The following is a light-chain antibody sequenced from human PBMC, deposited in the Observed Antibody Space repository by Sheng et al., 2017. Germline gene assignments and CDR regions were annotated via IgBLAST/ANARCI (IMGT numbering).Light chain of an antibody. CDR1: QSVSSSY. Sequence: EIVLTQSPGTLSLSPGERATLSCRASQSVSSSYLAWYQQKPGQAPRLLIYGASTRATGIPARFSGSGSGTDFTLTISRLEPEDFAVYYCHHYGSSPSGTFGQGTKVDLK. J-gene: IGKJ1*01. CDR2: GAS. CDR3: HHYGSSPSGT. V-gene: IGKV3-20*01.